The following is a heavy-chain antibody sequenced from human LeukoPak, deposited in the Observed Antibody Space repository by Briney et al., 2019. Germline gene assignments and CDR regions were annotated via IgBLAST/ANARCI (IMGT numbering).Heavy chain of an antibody. D-gene: IGHD3-10*01. J-gene: IGHJ4*02. CDR1: GFTVSSYG. V-gene: IGHV3-30*02. CDR2: IRYDGSNK. Sequence: PGGSLRLSCAGSGFTVSSYGMHWVRQAPGKGLEWVAFIRYDGSNKYYADSVKGRFTTSRDNSKNTLYLQMNSLRAEDTAVYYCAKDGAHLWFGEEYYFDYWGQGTLVTVSS. CDR3: AKDGAHLWFGEEYYFDY.